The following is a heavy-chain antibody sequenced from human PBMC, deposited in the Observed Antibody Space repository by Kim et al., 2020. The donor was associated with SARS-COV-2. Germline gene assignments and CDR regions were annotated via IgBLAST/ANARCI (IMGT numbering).Heavy chain of an antibody. D-gene: IGHD3-3*01. CDR2: IIPIFGTA. V-gene: IGHV1-69*13. J-gene: IGHJ5*02. CDR1: GGTFSSYA. Sequence: SVKVSCKASGGTFSSYAISWVRQAPGQGLEWMGGIIPIFGTANYAQKFQGRVTITADESTSTAYMELSSLRSEDTAVYYCARDLGFLGGPGWFDPWGQGTLVTVSS. CDR3: ARDLGFLGGPGWFDP.